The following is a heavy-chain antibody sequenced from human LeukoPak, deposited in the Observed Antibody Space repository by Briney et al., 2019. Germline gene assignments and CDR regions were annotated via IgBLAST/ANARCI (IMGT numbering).Heavy chain of an antibody. Sequence: SGPTLVNPTQTLTLTCTFSGFSLSTSGMCVSWVRQPPGKALEWLARIDWDDDKYYSTSLKTRLTISKDTSKNQVVLTMTNMDPVDTATYYCARSPGYSSGWYNWFDPWGQGTLVTVSS. CDR2: IDWDDDK. J-gene: IGHJ5*02. CDR1: GFSLSTSGMC. D-gene: IGHD6-19*01. CDR3: ARSPGYSSGWYNWFDP. V-gene: IGHV2-70*11.